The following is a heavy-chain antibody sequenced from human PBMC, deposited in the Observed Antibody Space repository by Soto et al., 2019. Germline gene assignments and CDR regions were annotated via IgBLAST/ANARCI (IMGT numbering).Heavy chain of an antibody. D-gene: IGHD3-3*01. V-gene: IGHV1-69*01. Sequence: QVQLVQSGAEVKKPGSSVNVSCKASGGTFSSYAISWVRQAPGQGLEWMGGIIPIFGTANYAQKFQGRITITADESTSTAYMELSSLRSEDTAVYYCARSPLRFLDKGWFDPWGQGTLVTVSS. CDR2: IIPIFGTA. CDR1: GGTFSSYA. CDR3: ARSPLRFLDKGWFDP. J-gene: IGHJ5*02.